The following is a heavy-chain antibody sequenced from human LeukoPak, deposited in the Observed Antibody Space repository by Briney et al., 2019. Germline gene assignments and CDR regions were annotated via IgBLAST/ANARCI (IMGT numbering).Heavy chain of an antibody. CDR3: ARGVAGDAFDI. D-gene: IGHD1-14*01. CDR1: GGSFSGYY. Sequence: SETLSLTCAVYGGSFSGYYWSWIRQPPGKGLEWIGEINHSGSTNYNPSLKRRVTISVDTSKNQFSLKLSSVTAADTAVYYCARGVAGDAFDIWGQGTMVTVSS. CDR2: INHSGST. V-gene: IGHV4-34*01. J-gene: IGHJ3*02.